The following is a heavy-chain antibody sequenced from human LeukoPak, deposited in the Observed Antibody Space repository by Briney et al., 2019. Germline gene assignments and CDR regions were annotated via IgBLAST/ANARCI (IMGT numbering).Heavy chain of an antibody. J-gene: IGHJ3*02. D-gene: IGHD6-25*01. Sequence: ASVKVSCKASGYTFTSYDINWVRQATGQGLEWMGWTNPNSGNTGYAQKLQGRVTMTRNTSISTAYMELSSLRSEDTAVYYCARGFSGTDAFDIWGQGTMVTVSS. CDR1: GYTFTSYD. CDR2: TNPNSGNT. CDR3: ARGFSGTDAFDI. V-gene: IGHV1-8*01.